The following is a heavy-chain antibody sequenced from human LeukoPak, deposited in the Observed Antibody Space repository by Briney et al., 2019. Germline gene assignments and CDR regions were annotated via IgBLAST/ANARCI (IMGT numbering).Heavy chain of an antibody. V-gene: IGHV3-48*03. J-gene: IGHJ4*02. CDR3: ASHYDILTGYPSYFDY. D-gene: IGHD3-9*01. CDR1: GFTFSSYE. Sequence: GGSLRLSCAASGFTFSSYEMNRVRQAPGKGLEWVSYISSSGSTIYYADSAKGRFTISRDNAKNSLYLQMNSLRAEDTAVYYCASHYDILTGYPSYFDYWGQGTLVTVSS. CDR2: ISSSGSTI.